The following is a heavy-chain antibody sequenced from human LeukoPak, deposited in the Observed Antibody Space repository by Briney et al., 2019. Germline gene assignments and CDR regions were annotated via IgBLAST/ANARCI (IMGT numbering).Heavy chain of an antibody. J-gene: IGHJ4*02. V-gene: IGHV4-30-2*01. CDR2: IYHSGST. CDR1: GGSISSGGYS. D-gene: IGHD1-26*01. Sequence: SETLSLTCTVSGGSISSGGYSWSWIRQPPGKGLEWIGYIYHSGSTYYNPSLKSRVTISVDRSKNQFSLKLSSVTAADTAVYYCASGHPELSSFDYWGQGTLVTVSS. CDR3: ASGHPELSSFDY.